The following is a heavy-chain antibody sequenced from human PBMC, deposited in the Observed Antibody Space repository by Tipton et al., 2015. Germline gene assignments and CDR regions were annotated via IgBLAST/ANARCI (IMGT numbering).Heavy chain of an antibody. CDR2: IYTSGST. Sequence: TLSLTCTVSGGSISSYYWSWIRQPAGKGLEWIGRIYTSGSTNYNPSLKSRVTISLDTSKNQFNLNLSSVTAADRAVYYCASSNEYDTCWYWGQGTLVTVSS. CDR3: ASSNEYDTCWY. D-gene: IGHD3-22*01. J-gene: IGHJ4*02. V-gene: IGHV4-4*07. CDR1: GGSISSYY.